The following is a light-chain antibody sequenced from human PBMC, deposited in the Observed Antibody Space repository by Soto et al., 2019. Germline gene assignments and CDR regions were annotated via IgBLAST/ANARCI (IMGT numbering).Light chain of an antibody. CDR2: DVS. CDR3: CSYAGSFAHVV. CDR1: SSDVGGYNY. V-gene: IGLV2-11*01. Sequence: QSALTQPRSVSGSPGQSVTISCTGTSSDVGGYNYVSWYQQHPAKAPKLMIYDVSKRPSGVPDRFSGSKSGNTASLTISGLQAEDEADYYCCSYAGSFAHVVFGGGTQLTVL. J-gene: IGLJ2*01.